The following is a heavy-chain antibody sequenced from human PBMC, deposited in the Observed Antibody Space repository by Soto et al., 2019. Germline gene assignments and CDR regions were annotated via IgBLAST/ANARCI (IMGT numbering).Heavy chain of an antibody. J-gene: IGHJ6*02. D-gene: IGHD2-15*01. CDR3: ARGAGSPTYYYCMGV. CDR1: GDSISSSSYY. Sequence: SETLSLTCTVSGDSISSSSYYWGWIRQPPGKGLEWIGSIFYSGSTYYNPSLKSRVTISVDTSKNQFSLNLSSVTAADTAEYYCARGAGSPTYYYCMGVRGQVTTVTVCS. V-gene: IGHV4-39*01. CDR2: IFYSGST.